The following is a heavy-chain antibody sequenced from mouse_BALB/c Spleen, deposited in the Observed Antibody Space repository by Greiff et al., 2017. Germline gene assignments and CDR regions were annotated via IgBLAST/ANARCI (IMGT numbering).Heavy chain of an antibody. CDR2: ISSGSSTI. CDR3: VFLGSSYAMDY. Sequence: EVMLVESGGGLVKPGGSRKLSCAASGFTFSSFGMHWVRQAPEKGLEWVAYISSGSSTIYYADTVKGRFTISRDNPKNTLFLQMTSLRSEDTAMYYCVFLGSSYAMDYWGQGTSVTVSS. CDR1: GFTFSSFG. V-gene: IGHV5-17*02. J-gene: IGHJ4*01. D-gene: IGHD1-1*01.